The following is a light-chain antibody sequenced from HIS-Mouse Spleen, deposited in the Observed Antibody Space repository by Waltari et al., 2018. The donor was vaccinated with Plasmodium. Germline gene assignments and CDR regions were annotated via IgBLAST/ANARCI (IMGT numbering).Light chain of an antibody. J-gene: IGKJ3*01. V-gene: IGKV1-33*01. CDR2: DAS. CDR1: QDISNY. CDR3: QQYDNLPPLFT. Sequence: DIQMTKSPYSLSASVGDRVTITCQASQDISNYLNWYQQKPGKAPKLLIYDASNLETGVPSRFSGSGSVTDFTFTISSLQPEDIATYYCQQYDNLPPLFTFGPGTKVDIK.